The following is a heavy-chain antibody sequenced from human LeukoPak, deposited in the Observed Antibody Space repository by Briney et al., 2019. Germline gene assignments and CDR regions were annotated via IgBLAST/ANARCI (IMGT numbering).Heavy chain of an antibody. CDR3: ARGPPFYDFWSGYFTYFDY. CDR1: GGSFSGYY. J-gene: IGHJ4*02. D-gene: IGHD3-3*01. V-gene: IGHV4-34*01. CDR2: INHSGST. Sequence: SETLSLTCAVYGGSFSGYYWSWIRQPPGKGLEWIGEINHSGSTNYNPSLKSRVTISVDTSKNQFSLKLSSVTAVDTAVYYCARGPPFYDFWSGYFTYFDYWGQGTLVTVSS.